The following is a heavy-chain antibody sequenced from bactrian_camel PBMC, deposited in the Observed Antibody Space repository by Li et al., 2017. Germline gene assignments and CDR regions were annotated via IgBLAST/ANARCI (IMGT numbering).Heavy chain of an antibody. D-gene: IGHD5*01. Sequence: HVQLVESGGGSVQAGGSLRLSCAISGNTFSQYFMGWFRQAPGKEREGVATISTGGVKTYNAGSVEGRFTISQDNAKNTVFLQMDSLKPEDTAMYYCGADYPGFHRPEVCDLDFPYKGQGTQVTVS. CDR2: ISTGGVKT. CDR1: GNTFSQYF. V-gene: IGHV3S54*01. J-gene: IGHJ4*01.